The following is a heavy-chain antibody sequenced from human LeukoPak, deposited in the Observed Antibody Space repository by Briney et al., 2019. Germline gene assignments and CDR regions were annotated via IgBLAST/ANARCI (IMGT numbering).Heavy chain of an antibody. D-gene: IGHD3-3*01. CDR2: IKQDGSEK. V-gene: IGHV3-7*03. Sequence: GGSLRLSCAASGFTFSTYWMNWVRQAPGKGLEWVANIKQDGSEKYYVDSVKGRFTPSRDSAKNSLYLQMNSLRAEDTAVYYCARAEWSNWYFDLWGRGTLDTVSS. CDR3: ARAEWSNWYFDL. J-gene: IGHJ2*01. CDR1: GFTFSTYW.